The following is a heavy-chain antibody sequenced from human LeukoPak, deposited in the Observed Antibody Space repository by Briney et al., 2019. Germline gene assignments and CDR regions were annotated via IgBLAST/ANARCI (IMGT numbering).Heavy chain of an antibody. Sequence: SETLSLTCTVSGDSISHYYWSWIRQPPGKGLEWIGYSSYSGSTKYNPSLKSRVTMSVDTSKSQFSLKLTSVTAADTAVYYCARSTCGGDCYNNPYHFDYWGQGTLVTVSS. CDR3: ARSTCGGDCYNNPYHFDY. D-gene: IGHD2-21*02. V-gene: IGHV4-59*01. CDR1: GDSISHYY. J-gene: IGHJ4*02. CDR2: SSYSGST.